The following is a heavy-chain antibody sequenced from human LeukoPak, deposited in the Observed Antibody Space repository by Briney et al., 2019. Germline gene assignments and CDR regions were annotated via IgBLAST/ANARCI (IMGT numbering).Heavy chain of an antibody. V-gene: IGHV3-48*01. CDR2: ISSSSSTI. J-gene: IGHJ3*02. Sequence: GASLRLSCAASGFTFSSYSMNWVRQAPGKGLEWVSYISSSSSTIYYADSVKGRFTISRDNAKNSLYLQMNSLRAEDTAVYYCARVADYYDSSGGAFDIWGQGTMVTVSS. D-gene: IGHD3-22*01. CDR3: ARVADYYDSSGGAFDI. CDR1: GFTFSSYS.